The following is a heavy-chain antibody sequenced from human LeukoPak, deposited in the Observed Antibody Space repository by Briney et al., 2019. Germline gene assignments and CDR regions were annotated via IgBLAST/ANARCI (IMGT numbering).Heavy chain of an antibody. V-gene: IGHV3-30-3*01. D-gene: IGHD2-15*01. Sequence: QPGRSLRLSCAASGFTFSSYAIHWVRQAPGKGLEWVAVISYDGSNKYYADSVKGRFTISRDNSKNTLYLQMNSLRAEDTAVYYCARDFQDSGGTPWFYYYYYMDVWGKGTTVTVSS. J-gene: IGHJ6*03. CDR3: ARDFQDSGGTPWFYYYYYMDV. CDR1: GFTFSSYA. CDR2: ISYDGSNK.